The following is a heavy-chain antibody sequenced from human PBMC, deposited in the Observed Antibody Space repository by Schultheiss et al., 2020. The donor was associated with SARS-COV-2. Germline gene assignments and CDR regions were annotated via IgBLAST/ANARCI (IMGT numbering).Heavy chain of an antibody. CDR2: IDWDDDK. Sequence: SGPTLVKPTQTLTLTCTFSGFSLSTSGMCVSWIRQPPGKALEWLARIDWDDDKYYSTSLKTRLTISKDTSKNQVVLTMTNMDPVDTATYYCARGKEYCSGGWGFDCWGQGALVTVAS. V-gene: IGHV2-70*11. D-gene: IGHD2-15*01. J-gene: IGHJ4*02. CDR1: GFSLSTSGMC. CDR3: ARGKEYCSGGWGFDC.